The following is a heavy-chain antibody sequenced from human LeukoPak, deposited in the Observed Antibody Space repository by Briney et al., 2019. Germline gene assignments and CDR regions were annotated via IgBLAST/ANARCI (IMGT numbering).Heavy chain of an antibody. CDR2: IIPIFGTA. D-gene: IGHD1-20*01. Sequence: RASVKVSCKASGGTFSSYAICWVRQAPGQGLEWMGGIIPIFGTANYAQKFQGRVTITTDESTSTAYMELSSLRSEDTAVYYCARDLTGTRDAFDIWGQGTMVTVSS. J-gene: IGHJ3*02. CDR1: GGTFSSYA. CDR3: ARDLTGTRDAFDI. V-gene: IGHV1-69*05.